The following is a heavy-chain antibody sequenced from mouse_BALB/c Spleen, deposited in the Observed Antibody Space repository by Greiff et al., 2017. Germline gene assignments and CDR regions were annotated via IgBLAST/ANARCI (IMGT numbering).Heavy chain of an antibody. CDR3: ARGLPPMDY. D-gene: IGHD2-2*01. J-gene: IGHJ4*01. V-gene: IGHV5-17*02. CDR2: ISSGSSTI. Sequence: EVMLVESGGGLVQPGGSRKLSCAASGFTFSSFGMHWVRQAPEKGLEWVAYISSGSSTIYYADTVKGRFTISRDNPKNTLFLQMTSLRSEDTAMYYCARGLPPMDYWGQGTSVTVSS. CDR1: GFTFSSFG.